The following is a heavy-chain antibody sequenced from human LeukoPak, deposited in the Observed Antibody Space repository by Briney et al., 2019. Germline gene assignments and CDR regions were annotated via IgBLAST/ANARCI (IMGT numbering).Heavy chain of an antibody. J-gene: IGHJ5*02. CDR2: INPNSGDT. D-gene: IGHD1-1*01. CDR3: ARDNSMEDTAWWFDP. Sequence: GASVKVSCKASGYTFTGYYMHWVRQAPGQGLEWMGWINPNSGDTNYAQKFQGRVTMTRDTSISTAYMELSSLRSEDTAVYYCARDNSMEDTAWWFDPWGQGTLVTVSS. V-gene: IGHV1-2*02. CDR1: GYTFTGYY.